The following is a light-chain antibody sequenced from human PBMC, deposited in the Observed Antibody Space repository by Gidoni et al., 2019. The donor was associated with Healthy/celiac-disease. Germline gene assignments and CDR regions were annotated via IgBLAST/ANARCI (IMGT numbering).Light chain of an antibody. CDR2: AAS. CDR3: QQLRT. CDR1: QGISSY. Sequence: DIQLTQSPSFLSASVGDRVTITCRASQGISSYLAWYQQKPGKAPKRLIYAASALQSRVPSRFSGSGSGTEFTLTISSLQPEDFATYYCQQLRTFGQGTKVEIK. J-gene: IGKJ1*01. V-gene: IGKV1-9*01.